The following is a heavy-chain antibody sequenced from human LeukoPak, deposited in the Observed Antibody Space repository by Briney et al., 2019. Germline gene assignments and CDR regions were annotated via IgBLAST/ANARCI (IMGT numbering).Heavy chain of an antibody. D-gene: IGHD6-13*01. CDR1: GFTFSSYE. CDR2: ISSSGSTI. CDR3: AREQPGAYSSSWYGETPGTLDY. V-gene: IGHV3-48*03. Sequence: PGGSLRLSCAASGFTFSSYEMNWVRQAPGKGLEWVSYISSSGSTIYYADSVKGRFTISRDNAKNSLYLQMNSLRAEDTAVYYRAREQPGAYSSSWYGETPGTLDYWGQGTLVTVSS. J-gene: IGHJ4*02.